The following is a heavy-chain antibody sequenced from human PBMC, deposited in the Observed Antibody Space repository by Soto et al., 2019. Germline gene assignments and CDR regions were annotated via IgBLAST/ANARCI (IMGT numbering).Heavy chain of an antibody. V-gene: IGHV4-39*01. Sequence: QLQLQESGPGLVKPSETLSLTCTVSGGSISSRSYYWGWIRQPPGKGLEWIGSIFYSGNTYYNPSLRSRVTISVDTSKNQFSLKLSSVTAADTAVYYCASHRVGATMDFDYWGQGTLVTVSS. CDR1: GGSISSRSYY. CDR3: ASHRVGATMDFDY. D-gene: IGHD1-26*01. J-gene: IGHJ4*02. CDR2: IFYSGNT.